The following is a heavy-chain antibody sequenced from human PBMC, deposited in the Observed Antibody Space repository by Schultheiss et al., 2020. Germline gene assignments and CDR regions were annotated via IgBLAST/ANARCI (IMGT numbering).Heavy chain of an antibody. J-gene: IGHJ4*02. V-gene: IGHV3-23*01. CDR2: ISNSGGNT. CDR3: AKARQEYYDILTGYIFDY. Sequence: GESLKISCAASGFTVSSNYMSWVRQAPGKGLEWVSAISNSGGNTYYADSVKGRFTISRDNSKKTLYLQMNSPRAEDTAVYYCAKARQEYYDILTGYIFDYWGQGTPVTVSS. D-gene: IGHD3-9*01. CDR1: GFTVSSNY.